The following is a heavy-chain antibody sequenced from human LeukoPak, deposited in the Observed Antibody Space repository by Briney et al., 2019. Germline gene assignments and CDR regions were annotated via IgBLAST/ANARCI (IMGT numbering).Heavy chain of an antibody. J-gene: IGHJ4*02. V-gene: IGHV1-2*04. D-gene: IGHD6-19*01. CDR2: INPNSGGT. CDR1: GYTFTGYY. Sequence: ASVKVSCKASGYTFTGYYMHWVRQAPGQGLEWMGWINPNSGGTNYAQKFQGWVTMTRDTSISTAYMELSRLRSDDTAVYYCARDRLVYSSGWYGPLDYWGQGTLVTVSS. CDR3: ARDRLVYSSGWYGPLDY.